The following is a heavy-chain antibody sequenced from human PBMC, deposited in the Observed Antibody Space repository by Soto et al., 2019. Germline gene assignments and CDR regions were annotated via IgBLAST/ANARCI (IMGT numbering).Heavy chain of an antibody. CDR1: GGSIISYY. J-gene: IGHJ4*02. V-gene: IGHV4-59*01. CDR3: ARGLDYLDN. Sequence: SVTLSFTCSVSGGSIISYYWSWIRQPPGKGLEWIGYIYYSGSTNNNPSLKSRVTISVDMSKTQFSLKLTSANAAATAVYYCARGLDYLDNWGQETL. CDR2: IYYSGST.